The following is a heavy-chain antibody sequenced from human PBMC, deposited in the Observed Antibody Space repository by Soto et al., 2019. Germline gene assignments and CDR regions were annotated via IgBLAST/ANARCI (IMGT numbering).Heavy chain of an antibody. D-gene: IGHD3-22*01. CDR3: ARWDSSGYYLNYFDY. CDR2: IYYSGST. J-gene: IGHJ4*02. CDR1: GGSVGSGSYY. V-gene: IGHV4-61*01. Sequence: PSETLSLTCTVSGGSVGSGSYYWSWIRQPPGKGLEWIGYIYYSGSTNYNPSLKSRVTISVDTSKNQFSLKLSSVTAADTAVYYCARWDSSGYYLNYFDYWGQGTLVTVSS.